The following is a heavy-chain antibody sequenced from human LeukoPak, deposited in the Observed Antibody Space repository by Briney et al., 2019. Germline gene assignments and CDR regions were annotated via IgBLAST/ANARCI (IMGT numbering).Heavy chain of an antibody. Sequence: GGSLRLSCAASGFTFSSHWMSWVRQAPGKGLEWVANIKHDGSGKDYVDSVEGRFTISRDNVKNSLYLQMDSLRAEDTAVYYCARSDSSGWYGEYYYYMDVWGKGTTVTVSS. V-gene: IGHV3-7*01. CDR2: IKHDGSGK. D-gene: IGHD6-19*01. CDR1: GFTFSSHW. J-gene: IGHJ6*03. CDR3: ARSDSSGWYGEYYYYMDV.